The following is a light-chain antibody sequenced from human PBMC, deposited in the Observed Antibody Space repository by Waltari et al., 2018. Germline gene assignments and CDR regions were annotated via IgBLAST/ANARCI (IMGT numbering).Light chain of an antibody. CDR1: SYNIGAGHD. CDR2: GNN. V-gene: IGLV1-40*01. J-gene: IGLJ3*02. CDR3: HSFDTSLSDGVV. Sequence: QSMLTQPPSVSGAPGQRVTISCTGSSYNIGAGHDVHWYQVFPGTGPKLLIYGNNNRPSGVPDRFSGSKSGTSASLTITGLQAEDEADYYCHSFDTSLSDGVVFGGGTKVTVL.